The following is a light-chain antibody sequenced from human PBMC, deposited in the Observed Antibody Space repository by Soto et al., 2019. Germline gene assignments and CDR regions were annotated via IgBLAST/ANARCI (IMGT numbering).Light chain of an antibody. J-gene: IGKJ5*01. V-gene: IGKV3D-20*02. Sequence: EIVLTQSPATLSLSPGERATLSCRASQSVSSSYLAWYQQKPGQAPRLLIYGASNRATGIPARFSGSGSGTDFTLTISSLEPEDFAVYYCQQRSKWPITFGQGTRLEI. CDR3: QQRSKWPIT. CDR1: QSVSSSY. CDR2: GAS.